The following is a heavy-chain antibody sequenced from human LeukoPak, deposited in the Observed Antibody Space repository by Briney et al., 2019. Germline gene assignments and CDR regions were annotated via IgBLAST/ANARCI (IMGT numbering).Heavy chain of an antibody. D-gene: IGHD6-19*01. CDR1: GFTFSTYA. Sequence: PSGGSLRLSCAASGFTFSTYAMNWVRQAPGKGLEWVSYITNNGSTIYYADSVKGRFTISRDKAENSLYLQMNSLRAEDTAIYYCARDQWLAYYYHGMDVWGQGTTVTVSS. J-gene: IGHJ6*02. CDR2: ITNNGSTI. V-gene: IGHV3-48*03. CDR3: ARDQWLAYYYHGMDV.